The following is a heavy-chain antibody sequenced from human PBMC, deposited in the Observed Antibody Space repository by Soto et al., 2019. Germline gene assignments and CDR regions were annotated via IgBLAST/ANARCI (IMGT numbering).Heavy chain of an antibody. CDR2: ITFSGNTV. CDR3: ARVSWREKYGMDV. CDR1: VFTFIDSY. J-gene: IGHJ6*02. Sequence: GWSLRLSCASSVFTFIDSYMSWIRQAPGKGLEWISYITFSGNTVYYADSLKGRFTISRDNAKNSLYLQMNRLRAEDTAVYYCARVSWREKYGMDVWGQGTTVTVSS. V-gene: IGHV3-11*01.